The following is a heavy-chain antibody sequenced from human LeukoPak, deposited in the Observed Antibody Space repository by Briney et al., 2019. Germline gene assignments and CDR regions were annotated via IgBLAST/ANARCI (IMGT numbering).Heavy chain of an antibody. CDR3: ARDVTALDS. CDR2: INQGGSEK. Sequence: GGSLKLSCAASGFTFSSYWMSWVRQAPEKGLEWVANINQGGSEKYYVDSVKGRFTISRDNAKNSLYLQMNSLRADDTAVYYCARDVTALDSWGQGTLVTVSS. D-gene: IGHD2-2*01. V-gene: IGHV3-7*01. CDR1: GFTFSSYW. J-gene: IGHJ4*02.